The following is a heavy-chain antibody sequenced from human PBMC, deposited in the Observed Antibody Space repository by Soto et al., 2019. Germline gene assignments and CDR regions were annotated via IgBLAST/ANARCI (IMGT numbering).Heavy chain of an antibody. J-gene: IGHJ5*02. CDR2: IIPLFGTT. D-gene: IGHD1-26*01. Sequence: SVKVSSKASGGTFSSYGITWVRQAPAQGIEWMGGIIPLFGTTNYGQKLKGRVTITADECTGTVYMELSSLRSEDTAMYYCARARGSSWYNWFDTGGQGTLVTVSS. CDR1: GGTFSSYG. V-gene: IGHV1-69*13. CDR3: ARARGSSWYNWFDT.